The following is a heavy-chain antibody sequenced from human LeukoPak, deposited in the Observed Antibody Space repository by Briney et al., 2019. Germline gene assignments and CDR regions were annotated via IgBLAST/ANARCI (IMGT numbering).Heavy chain of an antibody. V-gene: IGHV4-39*07. Sequence: PSETLSLTCTVSGGSVSSGSYYWSWIRQPPGKGLEWIGEINHSGSTNYNPSLKSRVTISVDTSKNQFSLKLSSVTAADTAVYYCARGPVVRGVIVSASGMDVWGQGTTVTVSS. J-gene: IGHJ6*02. CDR2: INHSGST. CDR3: ARGPVVRGVIVSASGMDV. D-gene: IGHD3-10*01. CDR1: GGSVSSGSYY.